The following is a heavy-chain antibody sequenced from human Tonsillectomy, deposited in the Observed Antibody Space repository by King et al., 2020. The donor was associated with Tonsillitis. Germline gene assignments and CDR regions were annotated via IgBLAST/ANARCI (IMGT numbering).Heavy chain of an antibody. CDR3: ARVAHDYYDFWRFDY. CDR2: IYSDGST. V-gene: IGHV3-53*01. J-gene: IGHJ4*02. CDR1: GFTVSSNY. Sequence: VQLVESGGGLIQPGGSLRLSCAVSGFTVSSNYMNWVRQAPGKGLEWVSLIYSDGSTYYVDSVRGRFTISRDNSKNTLYLQMNSLRAEDTAVYYCARVAHDYYDFWRFDYWGQGTLVTVSS. D-gene: IGHD3-3*01.